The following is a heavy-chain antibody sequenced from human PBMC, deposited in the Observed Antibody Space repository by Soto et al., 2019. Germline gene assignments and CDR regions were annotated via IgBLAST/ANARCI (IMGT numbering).Heavy chain of an antibody. J-gene: IGHJ4*02. CDR3: ARHLSGSTRPYFDY. CDR1: GGSISSSSYY. CDR2: IYYSGST. V-gene: IGHV4-39*01. D-gene: IGHD3-10*01. Sequence: PSETLSLTCTVSGGSISSSSYYWGWIRQPPGKGLEWIGSIYYSGSTYYNPSLKSRVTISVDTSKNQFSLKLSSVTAADTAVYYCARHLSGSTRPYFDYWGQGTLVTVSS.